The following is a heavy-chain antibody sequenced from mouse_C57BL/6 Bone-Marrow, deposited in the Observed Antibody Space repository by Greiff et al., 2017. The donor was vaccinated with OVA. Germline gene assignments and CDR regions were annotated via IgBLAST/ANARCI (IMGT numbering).Heavy chain of an antibody. CDR3: ARPSYIAMDY. CDR2: IDPNSGGT. CDR1: GYTFTTYW. V-gene: IGHV1-72*01. D-gene: IGHD1-1*01. Sequence: QVQLKQPGAELVKPGASVKLSCKASGYTFTTYWMHWVKQRPGRGLEWIGRIDPNSGGTKYNEKFKSKATLTVDKPSSTAYMQLSSLTSEDSAVYYCARPSYIAMDYWGQGTSVTVSS. J-gene: IGHJ4*01.